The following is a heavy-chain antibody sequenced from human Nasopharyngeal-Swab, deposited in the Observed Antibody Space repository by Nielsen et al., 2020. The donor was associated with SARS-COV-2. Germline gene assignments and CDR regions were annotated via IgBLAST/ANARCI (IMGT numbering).Heavy chain of an antibody. CDR1: GFTFSSYD. J-gene: IGHJ4*02. V-gene: IGHV3-13*04. CDR3: AKDIGSYGDYVFDY. D-gene: IGHD4-17*01. Sequence: GGSLRLSCAASGFTFSSYDMHWVRQATGKGLEWVSAIGTAGDTYYPGSVKGRFTISRENAKNSLYLQMNSLRAEDTALYYCAKDIGSYGDYVFDYWGQGTLVTVSS. CDR2: IGTAGDT.